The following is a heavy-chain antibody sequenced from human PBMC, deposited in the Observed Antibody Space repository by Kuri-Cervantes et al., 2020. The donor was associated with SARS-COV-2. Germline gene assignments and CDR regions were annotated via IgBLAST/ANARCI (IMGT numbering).Heavy chain of an antibody. CDR1: GFTLRSYS. J-gene: IGHJ4*02. V-gene: IGHV3-21*01. CDR3: ARGVGYGDYTFDY. Sequence: GGSLRLSCAASGFTLRSYSMNWVRQAPGKGLEWVSSISSSSSYIYYADSVKGRFTISRGNAKNSLYLQMNSLKAEDTAVYYCARGVGYGDYTFDYWGQGTLVTVSS. D-gene: IGHD4-17*01. CDR2: ISSSSSYI.